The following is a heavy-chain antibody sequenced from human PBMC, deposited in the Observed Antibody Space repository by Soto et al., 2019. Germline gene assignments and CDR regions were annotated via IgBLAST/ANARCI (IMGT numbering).Heavy chain of an antibody. J-gene: IGHJ4*02. CDR1: GFTFSSYA. CDR2: ISGSGGST. Sequence: PVGSLRLSCAASGFTFSSYAMSWVRQAPGKGLEWVSAISGSGGSTYYADSVKGRFTISRDNSKNTLYLQMNSLRAEDTAVYYCAKGQYYYDSSPLYYFDYCGQGTLVTVSS. D-gene: IGHD3-22*01. CDR3: AKGQYYYDSSPLYYFDY. V-gene: IGHV3-23*01.